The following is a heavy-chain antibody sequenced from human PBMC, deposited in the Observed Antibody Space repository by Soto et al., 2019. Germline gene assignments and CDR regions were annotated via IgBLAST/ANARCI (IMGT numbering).Heavy chain of an antibody. CDR2: IIPIFGTA. V-gene: IGHV1-69*13. CDR1: GRTFSSYA. Sequence: SVKVSCKASGRTFSSYAISWVRQAPGQGLEWMGGIIPIFGTANYAQKFQGRVTITADESTSTAYMELSSLRSEDTAVYYCARAWSGYYRWCDPWGQGTLVTVSS. CDR3: ARAWSGYYRWCDP. J-gene: IGHJ5*02. D-gene: IGHD3-3*01.